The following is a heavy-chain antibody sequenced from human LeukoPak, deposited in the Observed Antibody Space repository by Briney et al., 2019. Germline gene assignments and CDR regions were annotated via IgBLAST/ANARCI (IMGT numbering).Heavy chain of an antibody. J-gene: IGHJ3*02. CDR2: ISYDGSNK. V-gene: IGHV3-30-3*01. D-gene: IGHD3-22*01. CDR1: GFTFSSYA. CDR3: AKDGLWDSSGYADAFDI. Sequence: GGSLRLSCAASGFTFSSYAMHWVRQAPGKGLEWVAVISYDGSNKYYADSVKGRFTISRDNSKNTLYLQMNSLRAEDTAVYYCAKDGLWDSSGYADAFDIWGQGTMVTVSS.